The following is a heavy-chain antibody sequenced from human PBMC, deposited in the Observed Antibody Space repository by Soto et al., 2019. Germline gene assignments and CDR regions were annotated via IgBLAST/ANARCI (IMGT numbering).Heavy chain of an antibody. Sequence: QVQLVQSGAEVKKPGCPVRVSCTASGDTFNFYPISWVRQVLGQGPEWMGRIIPMLSMSKYAPKFPGRVTSMTDKSTVTVYMTVSGMTSEDTGVYYSATNYGTGSTHFDYWGQGTLVTVSS. CDR3: ATNYGTGSTHFDY. J-gene: IGHJ4*02. CDR2: IIPMLSMS. D-gene: IGHD3-10*01. CDR1: GDTFNFYP. V-gene: IGHV1-69*02.